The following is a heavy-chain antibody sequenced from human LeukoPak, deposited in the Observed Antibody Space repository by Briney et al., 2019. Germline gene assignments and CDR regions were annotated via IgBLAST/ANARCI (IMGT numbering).Heavy chain of an antibody. CDR3: ARDLRVGVFDY. CDR2: IYYIGST. Sequence: SETLSLTCTVSGGSISSFYWSWIRQVPGKGLEWIAYIYYIGSTDYNPSLKSRVTISVDTSKNQFSLKLSSVTAADTAVYYCARDLRVGVFDYWGQGTLVTVSS. D-gene: IGHD1-26*01. CDR1: GGSISSFY. J-gene: IGHJ4*02. V-gene: IGHV4-59*01.